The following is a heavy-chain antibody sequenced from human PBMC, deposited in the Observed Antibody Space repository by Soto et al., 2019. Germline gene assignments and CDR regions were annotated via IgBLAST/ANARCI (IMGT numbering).Heavy chain of an antibody. CDR1: GFTFSSYG. CDR3: AKDLTRSSTIFGVRGMDV. V-gene: IGHV3-30*18. J-gene: IGHJ6*02. Sequence: PGGSLRLSCAASGFTFSSYGMHWVRQAPGKGLEWVAVISYDGSNKYYADSVKGRFTISRDNSKNTLYLQMNSLRAEDTAVYYCAKDLTRSSTIFGVRGMDVWGQGTTVTVSS. CDR2: ISYDGSNK. D-gene: IGHD3-3*01.